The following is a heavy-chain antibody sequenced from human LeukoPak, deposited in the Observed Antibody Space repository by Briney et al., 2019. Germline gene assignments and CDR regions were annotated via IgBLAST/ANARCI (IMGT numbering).Heavy chain of an antibody. D-gene: IGHD6-13*01. CDR3: AKQSAGSAAWYSLHYDF. CDR1: GFTSPDHA. V-gene: IGHV3-9*02. CDR2: IYWNSDKI. Sequence: PGGSLRLSCAASGFTSPDHAMHWVRHAPGKGLEWVAGIYWNSDKIDYADSVKGRFIISRDNSKDTLYLQMNGLRAEDTAVYFCAKQSAGSAAWYSLHYDFWGQGTLVTVSS. J-gene: IGHJ4*02.